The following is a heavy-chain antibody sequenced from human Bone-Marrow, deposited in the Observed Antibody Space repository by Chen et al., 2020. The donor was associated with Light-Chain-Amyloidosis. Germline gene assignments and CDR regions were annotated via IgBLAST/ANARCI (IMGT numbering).Heavy chain of an antibody. J-gene: IGHJ4*02. Sequence: EVQLLESGGGLVQPGGSLRLSCAASGFTCSSQPMSWVRQAPGKGLEWVSGISDRGSNTYYADSMEGRFTVSRDNSKNTLHLQMNSLGAEDTAVYYCAKWDWNTNYFDDWGQGTLVTVSS. V-gene: IGHV3-23*01. D-gene: IGHD1-1*01. CDR3: AKWDWNTNYFDD. CDR1: GFTCSSQP. CDR2: ISDRGSNT.